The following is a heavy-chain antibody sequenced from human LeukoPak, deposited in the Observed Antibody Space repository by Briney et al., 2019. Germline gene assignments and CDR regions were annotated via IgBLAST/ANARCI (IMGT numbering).Heavy chain of an antibody. Sequence: SETLSLTCTVSGGSISRSSFYWGWIRQPPGKGLEWIGSIYYGGNTYYNPSLKSRVTISVDTSKNQFSLKLSSVTAADTAVYYCARGLSSSSWYNWFDPWGQGTLVIVSS. CDR2: IYYGGNT. CDR3: ARGLSSSSWYNWFDP. CDR1: GGSISRSSFY. V-gene: IGHV4-39*01. J-gene: IGHJ5*02. D-gene: IGHD6-13*01.